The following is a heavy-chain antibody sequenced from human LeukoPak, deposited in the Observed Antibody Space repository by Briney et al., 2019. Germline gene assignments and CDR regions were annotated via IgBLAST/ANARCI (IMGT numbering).Heavy chain of an antibody. CDR2: INPNSGGT. CDR3: AREYYDSSAYNQEAIDY. Sequence: ASVKVSCKASGYTFTGYYLHWVRQAPGQGLEWMGWINPNSGGTNYAQKFQGRVTMTRDTSISTAYMELSRLRSDDTAVYYCAREYYDSSAYNQEAIDYWGQGTLVTVSS. D-gene: IGHD3-22*01. J-gene: IGHJ4*02. V-gene: IGHV1-2*02. CDR1: GYTFTGYY.